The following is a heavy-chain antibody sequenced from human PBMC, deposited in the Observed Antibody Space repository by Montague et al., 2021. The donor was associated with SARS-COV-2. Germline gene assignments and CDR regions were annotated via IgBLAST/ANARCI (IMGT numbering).Heavy chain of an antibody. J-gene: IGHJ5*02. D-gene: IGHD3-10*01. CDR3: ARATSVRGAVSWFDP. CDR2: INSNGGT. Sequence: SETLSLTCTVSGGSISSHFWSFIRQPPGKGLEWIGYINSNGGTNDNPSLRSRLTMSEDTSKNQFSLQLRSMTPADTAVYFCARATSVRGAVSWFDPWGQGILVTVSS. V-gene: IGHV4-59*11. CDR1: GGSISSHF.